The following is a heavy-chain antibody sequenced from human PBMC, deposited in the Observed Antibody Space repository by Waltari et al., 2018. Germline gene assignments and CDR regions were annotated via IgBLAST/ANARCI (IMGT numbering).Heavy chain of an antibody. CDR1: GYTFISSV. J-gene: IGHJ6*02. CDR2: INTNTGNP. CDR3: ASPSDTAMGLGGMDV. Sequence: QVQLVQSGSELKKPGASVRVSCKASGYTFISSVRNWMRQAPGQGLEWMGWINTNTGNPTYAQGFTGRFVFSLDTSVSTAYLQISSLKAEDTAVYYCASPSDTAMGLGGMDVWGQGTTVTVSS. V-gene: IGHV7-4-1*02. D-gene: IGHD5-18*01.